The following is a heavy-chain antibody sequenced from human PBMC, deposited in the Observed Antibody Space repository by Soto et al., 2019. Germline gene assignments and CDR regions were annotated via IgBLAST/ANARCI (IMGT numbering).Heavy chain of an antibody. CDR2: MSRSAGST. D-gene: IGHD3-10*01. V-gene: IGHV3-23*01. CDR1: GFTSSSYA. J-gene: IGHJ4*02. Sequence: GGSLRLSCAPSGFTSSSYAMSGVRQAPGKGLEWVSAMSRSAGSTYSADSVKGRFTISSYSSKCTLYLHMNSLRAADTAVYYGAKDRDYYGSGRPFGYWDRGTLCAVSS. CDR3: AKDRDYYGSGRPFGY.